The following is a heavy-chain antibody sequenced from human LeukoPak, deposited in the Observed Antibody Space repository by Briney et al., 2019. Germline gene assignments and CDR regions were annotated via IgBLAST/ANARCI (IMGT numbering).Heavy chain of an antibody. J-gene: IGHJ4*02. CDR3: ARDRPLLWFGELFPTGFDY. CDR1: GFTFSSYS. CDR2: ISSSSSTI. Sequence: GGSLRLSCAASGFTFSSYSMNWVRQAPGKGLEWVSYISSSSSTIYYAGSVKGRFTISRDNAKNSLYLQMNSLRDEDTAVYYCARDRPLLWFGELFPTGFDYWGQGTLVTVSS. V-gene: IGHV3-48*02. D-gene: IGHD3-10*01.